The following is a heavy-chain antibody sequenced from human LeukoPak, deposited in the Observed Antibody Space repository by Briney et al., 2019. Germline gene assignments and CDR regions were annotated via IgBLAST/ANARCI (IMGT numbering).Heavy chain of an antibody. Sequence: ASVKVSCKASGYTFTDYYIHWVRQAPGQGLEWMGWINPNSGGTHYAQKFLGRVTMTRDTSISTVYMELSRLRSDDTAVYYCARDWPSEWQQLPDYDAVDIWGQGTMVTVSS. CDR2: INPNSGGT. CDR1: GYTFTDYY. D-gene: IGHD6-13*01. V-gene: IGHV1-2*02. J-gene: IGHJ3*02. CDR3: ARDWPSEWQQLPDYDAVDI.